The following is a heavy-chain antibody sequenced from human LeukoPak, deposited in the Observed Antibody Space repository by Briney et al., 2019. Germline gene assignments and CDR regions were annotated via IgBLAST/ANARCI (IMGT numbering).Heavy chain of an antibody. D-gene: IGHD2-15*01. CDR1: GGSISSYY. J-gene: IGHJ4*02. Sequence: SETLSLTCTVSGGSISSYYWSWIRQPPGKGLEWIGYIYYSGSTNYNPSLKSRVTISVDTSKNQFSLKLSSVTAADTAVYYCARSRAGYCSGGSCYPYDYWGQGTLVTVSS. V-gene: IGHV4-59*08. CDR3: ARSRAGYCSGGSCYPYDY. CDR2: IYYSGST.